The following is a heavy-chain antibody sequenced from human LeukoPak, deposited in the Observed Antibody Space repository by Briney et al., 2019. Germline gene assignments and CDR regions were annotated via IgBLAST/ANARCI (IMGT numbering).Heavy chain of an antibody. J-gene: IGHJ3*02. CDR2: IIPIFGTA. CDR3: ARVDRHELYSSGWEAFDI. CDR1: GGTFSSYA. D-gene: IGHD6-19*01. V-gene: IGHV1-69*06. Sequence: GASVKASCKASGGTFSSYAISWVRQAPGQGLEWMGGIIPIFGTANYAQKFQGRVTITADKSTSTAYMELSSLRSEDTAVYYCARVDRHELYSSGWEAFDIWGQGTMVTVSS.